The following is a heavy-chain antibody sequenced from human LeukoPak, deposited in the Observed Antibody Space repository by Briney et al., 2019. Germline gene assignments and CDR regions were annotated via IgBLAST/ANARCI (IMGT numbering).Heavy chain of an antibody. CDR3: ARVLGSISH. Sequence: GASVKVSCKASGYTFSTCVINWVRQATGQGLEWMGWMNPNSGNSGFAHKFQVRVTMTRDTSITTAYMELSSLRSEDTADYYCARVLGSISHWGQGTLVTVSS. V-gene: IGHV1-8*01. J-gene: IGHJ4*02. CDR2: MNPNSGNS. CDR1: GYTFSTCV. D-gene: IGHD1-1*01.